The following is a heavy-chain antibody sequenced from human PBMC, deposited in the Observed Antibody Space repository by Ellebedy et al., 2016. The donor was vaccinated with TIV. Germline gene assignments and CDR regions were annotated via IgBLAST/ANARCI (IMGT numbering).Heavy chain of an antibody. D-gene: IGHD5-18*01. Sequence: GESLKISXVASGFTFSSYAMSWVRQAPGKGLEWVAAISHDATITYYADSVKGRFTISRDNSKNTLYLQMNSLRGVDTAIYYCAKDRPGYSGVFAWGQGTQVTVSS. CDR3: AKDRPGYSGVFA. CDR2: ISHDATIT. CDR1: GFTFSSYA. J-gene: IGHJ5*02. V-gene: IGHV3-23*01.